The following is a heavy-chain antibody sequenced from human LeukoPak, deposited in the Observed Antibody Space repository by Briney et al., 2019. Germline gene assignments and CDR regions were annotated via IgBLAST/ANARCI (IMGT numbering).Heavy chain of an antibody. D-gene: IGHD1-26*01. CDR1: GFTFSSYA. CDR2: ISGSGGGT. Sequence: GGSLRLSCAVSGFTFSSYAMSWVRQAPEKGLEWVSTISGSGGGTYYADSVKGRFSISRDDSKNTLYLQMNSLRAEDTAVYYCVKDLGRYRNNCFDYWGQGTLVTVSS. V-gene: IGHV3-23*01. J-gene: IGHJ4*02. CDR3: VKDLGRYRNNCFDY.